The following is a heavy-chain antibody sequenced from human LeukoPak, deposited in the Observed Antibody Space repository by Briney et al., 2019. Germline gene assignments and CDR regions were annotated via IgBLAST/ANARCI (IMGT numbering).Heavy chain of an antibody. CDR1: GFTFSGYG. CDR2: IWYDESNK. CDR3: ARVGAASGTPYYYGMDV. V-gene: IGHV3-33*01. J-gene: IGHJ6*02. Sequence: GGSLRLSCAASGFTFSGYGMHWVRQAPGKGLGWGAVIWYDESNKDYADSVKGRFTISRDNSKNTLYLQMNSLRAEDTAVYYCARVGAASGTPYYYGMDVWGQGTTVTVSS. D-gene: IGHD6-13*01.